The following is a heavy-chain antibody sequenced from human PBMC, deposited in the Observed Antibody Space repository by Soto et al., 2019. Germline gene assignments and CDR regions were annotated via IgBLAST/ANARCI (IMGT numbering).Heavy chain of an antibody. CDR3: AKGDNLGPKTGYAFDP. D-gene: IGHD5-12*01. J-gene: IGHJ5*02. CDR2: TYFRSKWYN. V-gene: IGHV6-1*01. CDR1: GGSVSSNTAS. Sequence: SQTLSLTCAISGGSVSSNTASWNWIRQSPWRGLEWLGRTYFRSKWYNDYAVSVQRRIIINPDTSNNQFSLQLNSVTPEDTAVYFCAKGDNLGPKTGYAFDPWGQGIMVTVSS.